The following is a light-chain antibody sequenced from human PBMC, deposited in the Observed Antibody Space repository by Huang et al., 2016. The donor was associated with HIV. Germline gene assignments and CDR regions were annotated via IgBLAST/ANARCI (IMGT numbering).Light chain of an antibody. Sequence: VGDRVTITCRASQGISNYLAWYQQKPGKVPKLLIYAASTLQSGVQSRFSGSGSGTDFTLTISSLQPEDVATYYCQKYNSALLFTFGPGTKVVIK. CDR2: AAS. CDR3: QKYNSALLFT. V-gene: IGKV1-27*01. J-gene: IGKJ3*01. CDR1: QGISNY.